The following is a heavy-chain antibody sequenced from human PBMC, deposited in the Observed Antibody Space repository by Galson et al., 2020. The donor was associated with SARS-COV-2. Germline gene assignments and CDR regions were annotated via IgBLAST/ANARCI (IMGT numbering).Heavy chain of an antibody. D-gene: IGHD4-17*01. Sequence: SQTLSLTCAVSGTSISSGSYSWNWIRQPPGKGLEWIGYISHSGGTYYNPSLKSRVTISGDRSKNQFSLRLSSVTAADTAVYYCARLHYGEYAPEAFDIWGPGTRVTVS. J-gene: IGHJ3*02. CDR3: ARLHYGEYAPEAFDI. CDR1: GTSISSGSYS. CDR2: ISHSGGT. V-gene: IGHV4-30-2*01.